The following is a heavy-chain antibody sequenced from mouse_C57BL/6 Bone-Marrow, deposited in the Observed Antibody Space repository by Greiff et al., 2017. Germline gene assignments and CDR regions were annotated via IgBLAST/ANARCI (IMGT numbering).Heavy chain of an antibody. CDR3: AIYGYGYWYFDV. D-gene: IGHD2-2*01. V-gene: IGHV1-74*01. Sequence: QVQLQQPGAELVKPGASVKVSCKASGYTFTSYWMHWVKQRPGQGLEWIGSIHPSDSDTNYNQKFKGKATLTVDKSSSTAYMQLSSLTSEDSAVYYCAIYGYGYWYFDVWGTGTTVTVSS. J-gene: IGHJ1*03. CDR2: IHPSDSDT. CDR1: GYTFTSYW.